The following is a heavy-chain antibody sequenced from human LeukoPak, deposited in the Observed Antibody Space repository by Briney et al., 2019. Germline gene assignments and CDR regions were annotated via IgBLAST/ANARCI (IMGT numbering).Heavy chain of an antibody. V-gene: IGHV4-39*01. J-gene: IGHJ4*02. CDR3: ARRGYSYDYFDY. CDR1: GGSISSGNYY. Sequence: SETLSLTCTVSGGSISSGNYYWGWIRQPPGKGLEWIVNIYYSGSTYYNPSLKSRVTISVDTSKNQFSLKLSSVTAADTAVYYCARRGYSYDYFDYWGQGTLVTVSS. D-gene: IGHD5-18*01. CDR2: IYYSGST.